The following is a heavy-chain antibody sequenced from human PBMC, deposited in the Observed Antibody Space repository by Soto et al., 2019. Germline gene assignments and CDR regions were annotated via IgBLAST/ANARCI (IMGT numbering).Heavy chain of an antibody. J-gene: IGHJ5*01. CDR1: GFTFSGYC. D-gene: IGHD6-13*01. V-gene: IGHV3-74*01. CDR2: INIDGNSI. Sequence: PGGSLRLSCAASGFTFSGYCMHWVRQAPGKGLVWVSRINIDGNSINYAESVRGQYTISRDNAKNTLYIQINSLRAEVTAVYYCAREDPAYSSSWYDLWGQGTLVTVSS. CDR3: AREDPAYSSSWYDL.